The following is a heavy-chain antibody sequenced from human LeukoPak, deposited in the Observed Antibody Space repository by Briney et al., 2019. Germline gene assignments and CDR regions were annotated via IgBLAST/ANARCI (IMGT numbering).Heavy chain of an antibody. CDR3: ARIEGGYSSSPPDI. Sequence: PGGTLRLSCAASGFTFSSYAMHWVRQAPGKGLEWVAVISYDGSNKYYADSVKGRFTISRDNSKNTLYLQMNSLRAEDTAVYYCARIEGGYSSSPPDIWGQGTMVTVSS. J-gene: IGHJ3*02. D-gene: IGHD6-6*01. V-gene: IGHV3-30-3*01. CDR1: GFTFSSYA. CDR2: ISYDGSNK.